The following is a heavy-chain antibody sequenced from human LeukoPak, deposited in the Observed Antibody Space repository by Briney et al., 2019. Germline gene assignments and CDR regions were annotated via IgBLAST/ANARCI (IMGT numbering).Heavy chain of an antibody. V-gene: IGHV4-34*01. D-gene: IGHD5-24*01. CDR1: GGSFSGYY. CDR3: ARDNDGPGATRAFDI. CDR2: INHSGST. J-gene: IGHJ3*02. Sequence: PSETLSLTCAVYGGSFSGYYWSWIRQPPGKGLEWIGEINHSGSTNYNPSLKSRVTISVDTSKNQFSLKLSSVTAADTAVYYCARDNDGPGATRAFDIWGQGTMVTVSS.